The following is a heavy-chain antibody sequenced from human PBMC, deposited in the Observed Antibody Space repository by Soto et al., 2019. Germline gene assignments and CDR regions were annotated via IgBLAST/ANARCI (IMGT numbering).Heavy chain of an antibody. CDR1: GFTFSSYA. V-gene: IGHV3-23*01. CDR3: AKDTNLGYYYYGMDV. Sequence: GGSLRLSCAASGFTFSSYAMSWVRQAPGKGLEWVSAISGSGGSTYYADSVKGRFTISRDNSKNTLYLQMNSLRAEDTAVYYCAKDTNLGYYYYGMDVWGQGTTVTVSS. D-gene: IGHD2-2*01. J-gene: IGHJ6*02. CDR2: ISGSGGST.